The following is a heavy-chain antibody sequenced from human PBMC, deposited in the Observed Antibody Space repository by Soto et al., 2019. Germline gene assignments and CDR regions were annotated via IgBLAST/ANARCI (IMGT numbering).Heavy chain of an antibody. V-gene: IGHV1-69*12. CDR2: IIPMFGTA. CDR1: GGTFSTYA. Sequence: QVQLVQSGAXVKKPESSVKVSCKAPGGTFSTYAISWVRQAPGQGLEWMGGIIPMFGTANYAQRFQDRVTITADESTNTVYMELSSLRSEDTAVYFCASGIQLWLRRINNGYSGWGQGTLVTVSS. CDR3: ASGIQLWLRRINNGYSG. D-gene: IGHD5-18*01. J-gene: IGHJ4*02.